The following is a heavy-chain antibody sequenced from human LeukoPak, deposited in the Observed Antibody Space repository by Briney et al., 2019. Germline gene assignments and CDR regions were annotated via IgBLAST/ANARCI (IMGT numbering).Heavy chain of an antibody. Sequence: PGGSLRLSCAASGFTFSYYSMNWVRQAPGQGLEWISHITGSGTNMYYAGSLKGRFTISRDQAKNSLYLQMNSLRDGDTAVYYCARESGYTIDIWGQGTMVTVSS. CDR3: ARESGYTIDI. CDR1: GFTFSYYS. J-gene: IGHJ3*02. V-gene: IGHV3-48*02. CDR2: ITGSGTNM. D-gene: IGHD2-15*01.